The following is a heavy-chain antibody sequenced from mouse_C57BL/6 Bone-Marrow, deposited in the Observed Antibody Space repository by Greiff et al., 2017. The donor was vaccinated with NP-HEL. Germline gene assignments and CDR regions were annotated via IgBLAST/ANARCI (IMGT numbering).Heavy chain of an antibody. V-gene: IGHV2-5*01. Sequence: VQLQQSGPGLVQPSQSLSITCTVSGFSLTSYGVHWVRQSPGKGLEWLGVIWRGGSTDYNAAFMSRLSITKDNSKSQVFFKMNSLQADDTAIYXCAKNGGYLYYYAMDYWGQGTSVTVSS. CDR3: AKNGGYLYYYAMDY. CDR2: IWRGGST. J-gene: IGHJ4*01. D-gene: IGHD2-3*01. CDR1: GFSLTSYG.